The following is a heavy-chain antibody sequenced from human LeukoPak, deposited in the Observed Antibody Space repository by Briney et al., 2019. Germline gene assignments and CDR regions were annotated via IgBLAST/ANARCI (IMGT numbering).Heavy chain of an antibody. CDR2: IYSSGST. V-gene: IGHV4-61*02. CDR3: ARSRSSWYRAFDY. Sequence: SETLSLTCTVSGGSISSGSYYWSWIRQPAGKGLEWIGRIYSSGSTNYNPSLKSRVTVSVDTSKNQFSLKLTSVTAADTAVYYCARSRSSWYRAFDYWGQGTLVTVSS. J-gene: IGHJ4*02. CDR1: GGSISSGSYY. D-gene: IGHD6-13*01.